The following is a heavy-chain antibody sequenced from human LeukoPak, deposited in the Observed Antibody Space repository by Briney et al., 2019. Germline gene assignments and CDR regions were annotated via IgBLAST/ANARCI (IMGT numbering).Heavy chain of an antibody. D-gene: IGHD2-8*02. J-gene: IGHJ3*02. CDR3: ARVSSSAGGGVDI. V-gene: IGHV3-11*04. Sequence: GGSLRLSCAASGFTFSDYYMSWIRQAPGKGLEWLSFISSSGGTIYSADSVMGRFTISRDNAKKSLYLQMNSLRAEDTAVYYCARVSSSAGGGVDIWGQGTMVTVSS. CDR1: GFTFSDYY. CDR2: ISSSGGTI.